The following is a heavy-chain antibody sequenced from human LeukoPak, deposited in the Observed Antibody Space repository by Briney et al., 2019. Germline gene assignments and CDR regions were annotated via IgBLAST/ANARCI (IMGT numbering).Heavy chain of an antibody. CDR1: GFTFSDYS. J-gene: IGHJ4*02. CDR3: ALDHQGVTGIRYFDF. V-gene: IGHV3-21*01. D-gene: IGHD2-21*02. Sequence: GGSLRLSCAGSGFTFSDYSMNWVRQGPGKGLEWVASITSRSSYKYYADSVKGRFTISRDNAENSLSLQMNGLRAEDTGVYYCALDHQGVTGIRYFDFWGQGTLVAVSS. CDR2: ITSRSSYK.